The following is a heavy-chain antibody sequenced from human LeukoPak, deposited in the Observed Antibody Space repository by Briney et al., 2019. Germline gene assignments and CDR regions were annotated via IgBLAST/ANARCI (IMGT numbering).Heavy chain of an antibody. V-gene: IGHV3-21*01. CDR3: ARGHTAVTRHFDF. D-gene: IGHD4-17*01. J-gene: IGHJ4*02. CDR2: ISSGSSAI. Sequence: HPGGSLRLSCEASGFTFTTYSMTWVRQAPGKGLEWVSIISSGSSAIFSADALEGRFTISRDDAKNLLYLDMNSLRAEDTAVYYCARGHTAVTRHFDFWGQGTLVTVSS. CDR1: GFTFTTYS.